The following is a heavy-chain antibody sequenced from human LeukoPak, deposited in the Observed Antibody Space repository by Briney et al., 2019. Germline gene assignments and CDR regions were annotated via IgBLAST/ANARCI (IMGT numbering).Heavy chain of an antibody. CDR2: IYPGDSDT. V-gene: IGHV5-51*01. CDR3: ARQMTAITTYDAFDL. CDR1: GYSFTNSW. D-gene: IGHD4-11*01. Sequence: GESLKISCKGAGYSFTNSWIGWVRQMPVKGLEWRGIIYPGDSDTPYSPSFQGHVIISADKSFSTAYLLWSRLTASDTDIYYCARQMTAITTYDAFDLWGQGTMVTVSS. J-gene: IGHJ3*01.